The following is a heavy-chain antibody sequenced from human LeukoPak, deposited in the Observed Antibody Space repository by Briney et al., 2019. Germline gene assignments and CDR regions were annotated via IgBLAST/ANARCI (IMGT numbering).Heavy chain of an antibody. CDR1: GFTFDDYA. V-gene: IGHV3-9*01. J-gene: IGHJ4*02. CDR3: AKVDY. CDR2: ISWNSGSI. Sequence: LSLSCAASGFTFDDYAMHWVRQAPGKGLEWVSGISWNSGSIGYADSVKGRFTISRDNAKNSLYLQMNSLRAEDTALYYCAKVDYWGQGTLVTVSS.